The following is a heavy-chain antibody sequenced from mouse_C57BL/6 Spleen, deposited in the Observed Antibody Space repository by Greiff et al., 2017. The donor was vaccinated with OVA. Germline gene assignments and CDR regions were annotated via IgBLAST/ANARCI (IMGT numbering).Heavy chain of an antibody. J-gene: IGHJ2*01. CDR1: GYTFTSYW. V-gene: IGHV1-69*01. Sequence: QVQLQQPGAELVMPGASVKLSCKASGYTFTSYWMHWVKQRPGQGLEWIGEIDPSDSYTNYNQKFKGKSTLTVDKSSSTAYMQLSSLTSEDSAVDYCASNHYGSSYFDYWGQGTTLTVSS. CDR2: IDPSDSYT. D-gene: IGHD1-1*01. CDR3: ASNHYGSSYFDY.